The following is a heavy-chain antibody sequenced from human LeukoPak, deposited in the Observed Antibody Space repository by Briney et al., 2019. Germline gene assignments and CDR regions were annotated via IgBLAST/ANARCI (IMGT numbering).Heavy chain of an antibody. Sequence: SETPPLTCTVSGGSISSYYWSWIRQPPGKGLEWIGYIYYSGSTYYNPSLKSRVTISVDTSKNQFSLRLSSVTAADTAVYYCARTHDSSGYLFDYWGQGTLVTVSS. J-gene: IGHJ4*02. D-gene: IGHD3-22*01. V-gene: IGHV4-59*01. CDR3: ARTHDSSGYLFDY. CDR2: IYYSGST. CDR1: GGSISSYY.